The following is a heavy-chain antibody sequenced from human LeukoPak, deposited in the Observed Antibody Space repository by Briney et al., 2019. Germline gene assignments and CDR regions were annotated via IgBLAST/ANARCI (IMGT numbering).Heavy chain of an antibody. CDR2: INPNSGGT. V-gene: IGHV1-2*02. CDR1: GYTFTGYY. J-gene: IGHJ3*02. D-gene: IGHD3-22*01. Sequence: ASVKVSCKASGYTFTGYYMHWVRQAPGQGLEWMGWINPNSGGTNYAQKSQGRVTMTRDTSISTAYMELSRLRSDDTAVYYCAVTMYYYDSSGYYYGGAFDIWGQGTMVTVSS. CDR3: AVTMYYYDSSGYYYGGAFDI.